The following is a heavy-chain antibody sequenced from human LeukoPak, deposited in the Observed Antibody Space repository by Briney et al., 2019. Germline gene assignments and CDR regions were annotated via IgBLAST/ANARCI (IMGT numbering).Heavy chain of an antibody. J-gene: IGHJ4*02. Sequence: SETLSLTCTVSGGSISSSNYYWGWLRQPPGKGLQWIGFIYYSGRTYYSPSLKSRVTISVNTSKNQFSLKLSSVTAADTAVYYCASLEMATLVVDYWGQGTLVTVSS. CDR3: ASLEMATLVVDY. CDR1: GGSISSSNYY. CDR2: IYYSGRT. V-gene: IGHV4-39*07. D-gene: IGHD5-24*01.